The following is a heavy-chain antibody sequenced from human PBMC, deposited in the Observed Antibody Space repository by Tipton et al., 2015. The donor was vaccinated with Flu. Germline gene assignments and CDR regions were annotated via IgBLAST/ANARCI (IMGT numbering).Heavy chain of an antibody. CDR2: ISGSGGST. D-gene: IGHD3-9*01. J-gene: IGHJ2*01. CDR1: GFTFSSYA. Sequence: SLRLSCAASGFTFSSYAMSWVRQAPGKGLEWVSAISGSGGSTYYADSVKGRFTISRDNSKNTLYLQMSSLRAEDTAVYYCAKDSHYDILTTYYAHWYLDLWGRGTLVTVSS. V-gene: IGHV3-23*01. CDR3: AKDSHYDILTTYYAHWYLDL.